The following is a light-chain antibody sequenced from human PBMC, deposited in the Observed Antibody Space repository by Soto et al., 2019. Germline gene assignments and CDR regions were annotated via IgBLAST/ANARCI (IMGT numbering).Light chain of an antibody. CDR3: QQRNVWPPVT. CDR2: GAF. J-gene: IGKJ5*01. Sequence: IVLTQSPATLSLSPGERATLSCRASPSVTNYLAWYQQRPGQAPRLLIDGAFNRATGIPARFSGSGSGTDFTLTISSLEPEDSAVYYCQQRNVWPPVTFGQGTRLEIK. CDR1: PSVTNY. V-gene: IGKV3-11*01.